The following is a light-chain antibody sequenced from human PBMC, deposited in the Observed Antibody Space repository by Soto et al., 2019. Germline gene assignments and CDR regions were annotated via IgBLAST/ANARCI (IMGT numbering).Light chain of an antibody. J-gene: IGKJ4*01. CDR3: HRYYSLPLT. V-gene: IGKV4-1*01. CDR2: WAS. Sequence: DVVVTQSPVSLAVSLGERATINCKSSQSLLYSPDNKNYLAWYQQKQGQPPKLLIYWASTRASGVPARFNGSGSGTDFTLTITSLQADDVALYYCHRYYSLPLTFGGGTKVET. CDR1: QSLLYSPDNKNY.